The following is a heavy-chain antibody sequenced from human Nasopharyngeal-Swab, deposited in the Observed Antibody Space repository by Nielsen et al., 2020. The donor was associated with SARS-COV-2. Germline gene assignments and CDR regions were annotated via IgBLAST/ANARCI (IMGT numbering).Heavy chain of an antibody. J-gene: IGHJ6*02. D-gene: IGHD3-16*01. Sequence: SETLSLTCAVYGGSFNGYYWSWIRQSPGKGLECIGEINHSGSTNYNPSLKSRVTISVETSKNQFSLKLSSVTAADTAIYYCARGRYLGIYYYGMDVWGQGTTVTVSS. CDR1: GGSFNGYY. V-gene: IGHV4-34*01. CDR2: INHSGST. CDR3: ARGRYLGIYYYGMDV.